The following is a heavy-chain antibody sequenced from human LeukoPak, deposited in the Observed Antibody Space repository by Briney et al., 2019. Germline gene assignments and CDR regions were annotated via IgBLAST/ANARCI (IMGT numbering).Heavy chain of an antibody. CDR2: INPNSGGA. J-gene: IGHJ3*02. CDR1: GYTFTGYY. D-gene: IGHD6-19*01. CDR3: ARGPRLDSSGWYYGAFDI. Sequence: ALVKVSCKASGYTFTGYYIHWVRQAPGQGLEWMGRINPNSGGADYAQKFQGRVTMTRDTSISTAYMEVSSLTSDDTAVYYCARGPRLDSSGWYYGAFDIWGQGTMVTVSS. V-gene: IGHV1-2*06.